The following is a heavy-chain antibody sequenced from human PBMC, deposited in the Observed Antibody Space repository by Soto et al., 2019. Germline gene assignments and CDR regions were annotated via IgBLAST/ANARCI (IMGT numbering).Heavy chain of an antibody. V-gene: IGHV5-51*01. CDR1: GYKFSNLW. CDR3: ATQRYFYYGMDV. Sequence: GESLKISCKGSGYKFSNLWLGWVRQMPGQGLECIGVMYPGTSDNRYSPSFQGQVTISADNSISTAYLHWNSLKASVTALYYCATQRYFYYGMDVWGQGTTVTVSS. D-gene: IGHD6-25*01. J-gene: IGHJ6*02. CDR2: MYPGTSDN.